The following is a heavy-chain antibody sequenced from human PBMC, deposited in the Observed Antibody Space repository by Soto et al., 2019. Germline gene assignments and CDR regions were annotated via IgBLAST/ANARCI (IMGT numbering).Heavy chain of an antibody. J-gene: IGHJ6*02. CDR1: GFTFSSYA. Sequence: PGGSLRLSCAASGFTFSSYAMSWVRQAPGKGLEWVSAISGSGGSTYCADSVKGRFTISRDNSKNTLYLQMNSLRAEDTAVYYCAKDRIQNYYYYYGMDVWGQGTTVTVSS. CDR3: AKDRIQNYYYYYGMDV. CDR2: ISGSGGST. V-gene: IGHV3-23*01. D-gene: IGHD5-18*01.